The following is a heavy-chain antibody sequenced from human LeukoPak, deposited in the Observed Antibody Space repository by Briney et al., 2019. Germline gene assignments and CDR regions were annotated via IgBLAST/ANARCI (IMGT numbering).Heavy chain of an antibody. D-gene: IGHD7-27*01. V-gene: IGHV3-7*01. CDR2: INPGGNEI. J-gene: IGHJ4*02. Sequence: GGSLRLSCTFSGLTFRSYWMNWVRQAPGKGLEWVANINPGGNEIRSVDSVKGRSIISRDNAKNSLDLQMSSLRVEDTAVYYCMCWGTDDHWGQGILVTVSS. CDR1: GLTFRSYW. CDR3: MCWGTDDH.